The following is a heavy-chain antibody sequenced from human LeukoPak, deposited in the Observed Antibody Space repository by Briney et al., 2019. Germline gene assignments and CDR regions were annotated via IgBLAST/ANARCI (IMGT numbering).Heavy chain of an antibody. J-gene: IGHJ3*02. V-gene: IGHV4-59*01. D-gene: IGHD3-22*01. CDR1: GGSMSDYY. CDR2: IYSTGST. CDR3: ARDYTMTHAFDI. Sequence: SETLSLTCTVSGGSMSDYYWSWIRQPPGKGLEWIGFIYSTGSTNYNPSLKSRVTISVDTSKNQFFLKLSSVTAADTALYYCARDYTMTHAFDIWGQGTLVTVSS.